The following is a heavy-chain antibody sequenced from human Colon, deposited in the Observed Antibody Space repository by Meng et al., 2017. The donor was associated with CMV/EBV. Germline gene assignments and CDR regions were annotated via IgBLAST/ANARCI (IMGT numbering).Heavy chain of an antibody. V-gene: IGHV4-61*01. Sequence: SETLSLTCTVSGASLNSGSYYWSWIRQPPGKGLEWIGYINKSGTTKYDPSLKNRVTTSVDTSKSQFSLNLSSVTGTDPSVYFCARADYYEGSVCYSYYYHSGMDVWGQGTTVTVSS. CDR3: ARADYYEGSVCYSYYYHSGMDV. D-gene: IGHD3-22*01. CDR2: INKSGTT. J-gene: IGHJ6*02. CDR1: GASLNSGSYY.